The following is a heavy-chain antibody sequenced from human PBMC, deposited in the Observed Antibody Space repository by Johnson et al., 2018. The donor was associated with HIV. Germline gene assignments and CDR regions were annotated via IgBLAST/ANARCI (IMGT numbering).Heavy chain of an antibody. J-gene: IGHJ3*02. V-gene: IGHV3-7*05. CDR2: IKQEGSEK. D-gene: IGHD5-12*01. CDR1: GFTFSSYW. CDR3: SRHSRRGDSGYDAFDI. Sequence: VQLVESGGGLVQPGGSLRLSCAASGFTFSSYWMSWVRQAPGKGLEWVANIKQEGSEKYYVDSVKGRFTISRDNAKNSLYLQMNSLRAEDTAVYYCSRHSRRGDSGYDAFDIWGQGTMVTVSS.